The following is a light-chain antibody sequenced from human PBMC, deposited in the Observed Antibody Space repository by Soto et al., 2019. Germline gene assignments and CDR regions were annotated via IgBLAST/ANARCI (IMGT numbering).Light chain of an antibody. Sequence: EIVMTQSPGTLSLSPGERATLSCRASQTINNNFLGWYQQKPGQPPRLLIFAASRRATGIPDRFSGSGSGTDFTLTISRVEPGDFGVYYCQQYGSLPPYTFGLWTKLDIK. V-gene: IGKV3-20*01. CDR3: QQYGSLPPYT. J-gene: IGKJ2*01. CDR2: AAS. CDR1: QTINNNF.